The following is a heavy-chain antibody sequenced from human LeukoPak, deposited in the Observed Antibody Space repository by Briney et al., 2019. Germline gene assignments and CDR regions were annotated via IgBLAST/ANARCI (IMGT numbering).Heavy chain of an antibody. V-gene: IGHV1-2*02. Sequence: ASVKVSCKASGYTFTGYYMHWVRQAPGQGRELMGWINPNSGGTNYAQKFQGRVTMTRDTSISTAYMELSGLRSDDTAVYYCARDQRFGELLYYFDYWGQGTLVTVSS. D-gene: IGHD3-10*01. CDR2: INPNSGGT. CDR1: GYTFTGYY. CDR3: ARDQRFGELLYYFDY. J-gene: IGHJ4*02.